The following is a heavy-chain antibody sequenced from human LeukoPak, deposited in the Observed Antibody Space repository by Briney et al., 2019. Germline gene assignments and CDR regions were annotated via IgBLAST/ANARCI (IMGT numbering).Heavy chain of an antibody. V-gene: IGHV3-48*02. CDR2: ISSSSSTI. D-gene: IGHD4-17*01. J-gene: IGHJ4*02. CDR3: ANIRLGVTKYVRVDY. Sequence: GGSLRLSCAASGFTFSSYSMNWVRQAPGKGLEWVSYISSSSSTIYYADSVKGRFTISRDNAKNSLYLQMTRLTDEDTAIYYCANIRLGVTKYVRVDYWGQGTLVTVSS. CDR1: GFTFSSYS.